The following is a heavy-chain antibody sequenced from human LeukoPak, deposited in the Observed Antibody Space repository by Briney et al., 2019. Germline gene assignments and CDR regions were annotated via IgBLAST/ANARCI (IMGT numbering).Heavy chain of an antibody. V-gene: IGHV4-59*01. Sequence: PSETLSLTCTVSGGSINTYYWSWIRQPPGKGLEWIGYIYYSGSTNYNPSLKSRVTISVDTSKNQFSLKLSSVAAADTAVYYCARQQWLVHYFDYWGQGTLVTVSS. CDR3: ARQQWLVHYFDY. CDR2: IYYSGST. J-gene: IGHJ4*02. CDR1: GGSINTYY. D-gene: IGHD6-19*01.